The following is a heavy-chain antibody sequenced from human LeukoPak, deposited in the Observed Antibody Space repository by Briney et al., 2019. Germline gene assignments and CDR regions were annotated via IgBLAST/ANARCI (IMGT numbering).Heavy chain of an antibody. CDR1: GGSFSDYY. V-gene: IGHV4-34*01. CDR3: ARGLRLPSRSTPAVPHV. Sequence: SETLSRTCAVYGGSFSDYYWNWIRQPPGKGLEWIGEINHSGTTNYNTSLKSRVTISVETSNNQFSLRLSSVTAADTAVYYCARGLRLPSRSTPAVPHVWGKGTTVTVSA. J-gene: IGHJ6*04. CDR2: INHSGTT. D-gene: IGHD2/OR15-2a*01.